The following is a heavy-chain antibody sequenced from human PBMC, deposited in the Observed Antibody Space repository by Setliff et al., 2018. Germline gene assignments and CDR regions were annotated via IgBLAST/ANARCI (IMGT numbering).Heavy chain of an antibody. Sequence: PGGSLRLSCAASGFTFSTYRMHWVRQAPGKGLEWVAIIWDDGGYKYHADSVKGRFTISRDNAKNTLYLQMNSLRAEDTAVYYCARGNSGGDYWGQGTPVTVSS. CDR1: GFTFSTYR. V-gene: IGHV3-33*08. CDR2: IWDDGGYK. D-gene: IGHD6-25*01. J-gene: IGHJ4*02. CDR3: ARGNSGGDY.